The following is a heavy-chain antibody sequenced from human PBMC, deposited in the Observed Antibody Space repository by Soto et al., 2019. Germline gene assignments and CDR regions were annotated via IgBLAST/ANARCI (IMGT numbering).Heavy chain of an antibody. CDR1: GFSLSNARMG. CDR2: IFSNDEK. Sequence: QVTLKESGPVLVKPTETLTLTCTVSGFSLSNARMGVGWIRQPPGKALEWLAHIFSNDEKSYSTSLKSRLTISKDPSKSHVVLTMTIMDPVDTGRYYCAQIQVGIPNDYWGKGTQVTVSS. CDR3: AQIQVGIPNDY. V-gene: IGHV2-26*01. D-gene: IGHD3-22*01. J-gene: IGHJ4*02.